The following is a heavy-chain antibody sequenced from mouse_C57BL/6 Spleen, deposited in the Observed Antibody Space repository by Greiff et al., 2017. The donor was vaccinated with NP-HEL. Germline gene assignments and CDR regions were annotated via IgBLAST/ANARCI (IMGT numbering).Heavy chain of an antibody. J-gene: IGHJ3*01. CDR1: GFTFSDYG. CDR3: ARTYGSSSAWFAD. Sequence: EVKLMESGGGLVKPGGSLKLSCAASGFTFSDYGMHWVRQAPEKGLEWVAYISSGSSTIYYADTVKGRFTISRDNAKNTLFLQMTSLRSEDTAMYYCARTYGSSSAWFADWGQGTLVTVSA. V-gene: IGHV5-17*01. D-gene: IGHD1-1*01. CDR2: ISSGSSTI.